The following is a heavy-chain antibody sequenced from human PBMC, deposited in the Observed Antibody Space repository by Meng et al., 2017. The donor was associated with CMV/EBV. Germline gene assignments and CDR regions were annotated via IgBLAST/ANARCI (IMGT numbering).Heavy chain of an antibody. V-gene: IGHV4-4*07. J-gene: IGHJ4*02. D-gene: IGHD4-17*01. CDR3: ARGPEVDYGDYVGLDY. CDR1: GGPISSYS. Sequence: VMPPETLSLTCNAAGGPISSYSCSWIRQPAGKGLEWIGRIYTRGSTNYNPSLKSRVTMSVDTSKNQSSLKLSSVTAADTAVYYCARGPEVDYGDYVGLDYWGQGTLVTVSS. CDR2: IYTRGST.